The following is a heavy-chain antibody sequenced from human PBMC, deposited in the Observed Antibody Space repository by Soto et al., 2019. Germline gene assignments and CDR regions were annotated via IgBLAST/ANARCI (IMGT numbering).Heavy chain of an antibody. V-gene: IGHV3-33*01. J-gene: IGHJ6*02. CDR1: GFTFSSYG. Sequence: GWSLRLSCAASGFTFSSYGMHWVRQAPGKGLEWVAVIWYDGSNKYYADSVKGRFTISRDNSKNTLYLQMNSLRAEDTAVYYCPREEGLRFLEWLSPLGMDVWGQGTTVTVSS. CDR3: PREEGLRFLEWLSPLGMDV. D-gene: IGHD3-3*01. CDR2: IWYDGSNK.